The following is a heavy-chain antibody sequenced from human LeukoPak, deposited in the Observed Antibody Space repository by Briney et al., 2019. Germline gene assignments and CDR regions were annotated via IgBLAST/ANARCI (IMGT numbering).Heavy chain of an antibody. Sequence: SETLSLTCTVSGGSISSGGYYWSWIRQPPGKGLEWIGYIYHSGSTYYNPSLKGRVTISVDRSKNQFSLKLSSVTAADTAVYYCARESVTFGGVIVPYYFDYWGQGTLVTVSS. CDR2: IYHSGST. J-gene: IGHJ4*02. CDR3: ARESVTFGGVIVPYYFDY. D-gene: IGHD3-16*02. V-gene: IGHV4-30-2*01. CDR1: GGSISSGGYY.